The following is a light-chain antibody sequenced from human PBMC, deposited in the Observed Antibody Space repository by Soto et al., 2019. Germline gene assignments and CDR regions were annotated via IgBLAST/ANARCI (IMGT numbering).Light chain of an antibody. CDR1: QTLNAN. V-gene: IGKV3-15*01. J-gene: IGKJ2*01. CDR2: GAY. Sequence: EIVMPQSPATLSVSPGERATLSCRASQTLNANLAWYQQKPGQAPRRLLYGAYTRASGVPARFSGSGSGTEFTLTISSLQSGDFAVYYCQQYDNWPPYTFGQGTRLEIK. CDR3: QQYDNWPPYT.